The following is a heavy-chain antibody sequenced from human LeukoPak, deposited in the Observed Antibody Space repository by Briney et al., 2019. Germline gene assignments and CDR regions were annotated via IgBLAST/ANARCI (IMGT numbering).Heavy chain of an antibody. CDR3: ARETGTARLDY. D-gene: IGHD1-1*01. CDR1: GFSVSSNY. CDR2: IYSGGAT. V-gene: IGHV3-66*02. J-gene: IGHJ4*02. Sequence: SGGSLRLSYAASGFSVSSNYMSWVRQAPGKGLEWVSIIYSGGATYYTDSVKGRFTISRDSSKNTLYLQMNGLRGEDTAVYFCARETGTARLDYWGQGTLVTVSS.